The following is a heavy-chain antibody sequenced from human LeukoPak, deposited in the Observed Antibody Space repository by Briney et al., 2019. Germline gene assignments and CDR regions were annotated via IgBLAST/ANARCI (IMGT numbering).Heavy chain of an antibody. CDR1: GGTFSSYA. CDR2: IIPIFGTA. J-gene: IGHJ6*03. CDR3: ARDLGYYDSSLYYMDV. D-gene: IGHD3-22*01. V-gene: IGHV1-69*05. Sequence: ASVKVSCKASGGTFSSYAISWVRQAPGQGLEWMGGIIPIFGTANYAQKFQGRVTITTDESTSTAYMELSSLRSEDTAVYYCARDLGYYDSSLYYMDVWGKRTTVTLSS.